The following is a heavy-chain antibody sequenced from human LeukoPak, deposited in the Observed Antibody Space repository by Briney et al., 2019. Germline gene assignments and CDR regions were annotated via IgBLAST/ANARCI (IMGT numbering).Heavy chain of an antibody. CDR3: SRLTKWNDAFST. V-gene: IGHV4-59*01. D-gene: IGHD1-1*01. J-gene: IGHJ3*02. CDR2: IYYSGST. Sequence: SETLPLTCSVSCDSIKNYYWSSTRQPPGKGLEWIGYIYYSGSTNYNPSLKSRLTISVYTSKNQFSLKLGSVTAAVTAVYYCSRLTKWNDAFSTSGQGTMVTVSS. CDR1: CDSIKNYY.